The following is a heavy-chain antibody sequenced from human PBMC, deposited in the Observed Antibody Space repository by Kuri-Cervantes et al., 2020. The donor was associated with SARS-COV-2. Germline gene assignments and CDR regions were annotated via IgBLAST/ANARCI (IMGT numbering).Heavy chain of an antibody. D-gene: IGHD4-17*01. V-gene: IGHV5-51*01. J-gene: IGHJ6*02. Sequence: GGCLRLACKVSGYSFTSYWIGWVRQMPGKGLEWMGIIYPGGSDTRYSPSFQGQVTISADKSISTAYLQWSSLKASDTAMYYCARRIDYGDWDGMDVWGQGTTVTVSS. CDR3: ARRIDYGDWDGMDV. CDR1: GYSFTSYW. CDR2: IYPGGSDT.